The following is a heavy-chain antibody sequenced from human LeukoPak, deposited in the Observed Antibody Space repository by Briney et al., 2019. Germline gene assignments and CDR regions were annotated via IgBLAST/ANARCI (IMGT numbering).Heavy chain of an antibody. D-gene: IGHD3-3*01. CDR1: GYTFTGYY. J-gene: IGHJ6*03. Sequence: ASVKVSCKASGYTFTGYYMHWVRQAPGQGLEWMGWINPNSGGTNYAQKFQGRVTMTRDTSISTAYMELSRLRSDDTAVYYCARDQRGYDFWSGCPIAPYMDVWGKGTTVTVSS. CDR3: ARDQRGYDFWSGCPIAPYMDV. CDR2: INPNSGGT. V-gene: IGHV1-2*02.